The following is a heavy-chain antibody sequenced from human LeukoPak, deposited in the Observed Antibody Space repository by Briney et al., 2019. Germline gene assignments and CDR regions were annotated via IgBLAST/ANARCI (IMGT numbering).Heavy chain of an antibody. J-gene: IGHJ4*02. Sequence: GDSLQISCTGSGYSFTTYWIGWVRQMPGKGLEWMGIIYPGDSDIRYSPSFQGHVTISADKSITTAYLQWSSLKASDTAMYYCARLSSTAARYFDYWGQGTLVTVSS. CDR3: ARLSSTAARYFDY. D-gene: IGHD2-2*01. CDR2: IYPGDSDI. CDR1: GYSFTTYW. V-gene: IGHV5-51*01.